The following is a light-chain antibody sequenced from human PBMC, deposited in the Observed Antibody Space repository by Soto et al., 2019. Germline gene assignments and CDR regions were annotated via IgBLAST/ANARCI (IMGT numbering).Light chain of an antibody. CDR3: QHYVTWPLA. J-gene: IGKJ4*01. CDR2: DTT. V-gene: IGKV3-15*01. Sequence: EVVVTLSPATLSVSPGVRATLSCRASRGIGSSLAWYQQIPGQTPRLLLYDTTTRATGVPGRFIGSRSGTEFTLTITSLQSEDFASYYCQHYVTWPLAFGEGTRVENK. CDR1: RGIGSS.